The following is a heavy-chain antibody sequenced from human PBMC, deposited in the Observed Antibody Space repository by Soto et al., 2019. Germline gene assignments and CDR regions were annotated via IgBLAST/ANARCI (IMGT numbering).Heavy chain of an antibody. CDR2: INSNYST. V-gene: IGHV3-74*01. CDR3: AGRYCSGGSCYPVGAFDL. Sequence: GGSLRLSCAASGFSFSNYWMHWVRQAPGKGLVWVSRINSNYSTSYADSVKGRFTISRDNAKNTLYLQMSSLRVEDTAVYYCAGRYCSGGSCYPVGAFDLWGQGTVVTVSS. D-gene: IGHD2-15*01. J-gene: IGHJ3*01. CDR1: GFSFSNYW.